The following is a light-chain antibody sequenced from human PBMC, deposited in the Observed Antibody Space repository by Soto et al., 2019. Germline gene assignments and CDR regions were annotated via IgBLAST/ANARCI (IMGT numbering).Light chain of an antibody. V-gene: IGLV2-14*01. Sequence: QSALTQPASVSGSPGQSITISCSGSSNDIGAYDNISWYQQHPLKAPKLLIYEVDNRPSGISDRFSGSKSGFTASLTISGLQSEDEGEYFCCSYSASITWVFGGGTKLTVL. J-gene: IGLJ3*02. CDR2: EVD. CDR1: SNDIGAYDN. CDR3: CSYSASITWV.